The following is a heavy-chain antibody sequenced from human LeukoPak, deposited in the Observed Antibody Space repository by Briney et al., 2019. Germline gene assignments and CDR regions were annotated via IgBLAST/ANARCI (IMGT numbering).Heavy chain of an antibody. J-gene: IGHJ5*02. CDR1: GFTFSSYE. CDR3: ARDTNGDGWFDP. CDR2: ISSSGSTI. V-gene: IGHV3-48*03. Sequence: GGSLRLSCASSGFTFSSYEMNWVRQAPGKGLEWVSYISSSGSTIYYADSVKGRFTISRDNAKNSLYLQMNSLRAEDTSVYYCARDTNGDGWFDPWGQGTLVTVSS. D-gene: IGHD4-17*01.